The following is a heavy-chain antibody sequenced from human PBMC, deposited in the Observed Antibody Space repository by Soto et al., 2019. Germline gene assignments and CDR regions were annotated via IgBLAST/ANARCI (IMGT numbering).Heavy chain of an antibody. D-gene: IGHD1-1*01. CDR3: TPDPHLERNKFYYFVV. CDR2: IKSKTDGGTT. CDR1: GFTFSNAW. V-gene: IGHV3-15*01. J-gene: IGHJ6*03. Sequence: GGSLRLSCAASGFTFSNAWMSWVRQAPGEGLEEVGRIKSKTDGGTTDYAAPVKGRFTISRDDSKNTLYLQMNSLKTEATALYYCTPDPHLERNKFYYFVVWGKGTTVTV.